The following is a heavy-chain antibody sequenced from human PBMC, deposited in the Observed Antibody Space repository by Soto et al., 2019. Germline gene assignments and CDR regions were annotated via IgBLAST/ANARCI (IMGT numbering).Heavy chain of an antibody. D-gene: IGHD2-21*02. CDR1: RGTFSSYA. J-gene: IGHJ6*02. CDR3: ARDLPPPAYCGGDCLYYYYGMDV. CDR2: SIPIFGTA. V-gene: IGHV1-69*01. Sequence: QVQLVQSGAEVKKPGSSVKVSCKASRGTFSSYAISWVRQAPGQGLEWMGGSIPIFGTANYAQKFQGRVTITADESTSTAYMELSSLRSEDTAVYYCARDLPPPAYCGGDCLYYYYGMDVWGQGTTVTVSS.